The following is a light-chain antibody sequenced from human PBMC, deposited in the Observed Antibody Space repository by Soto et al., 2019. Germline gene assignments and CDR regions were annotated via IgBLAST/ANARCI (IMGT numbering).Light chain of an antibody. CDR3: QQYGSSPPFT. CDR1: QSVSSGY. CDR2: GAS. J-gene: IGKJ3*01. Sequence: EMVLTQSPGTLSLSPGERAILSCRASQSVSSGYLAWYQQKPGQAPRLLIYGASSRATGIPDRFSGSGSGTDFTLTISRLESEDFAVYYCQQYGSSPPFTFGPGTKVDIQ. V-gene: IGKV3-20*01.